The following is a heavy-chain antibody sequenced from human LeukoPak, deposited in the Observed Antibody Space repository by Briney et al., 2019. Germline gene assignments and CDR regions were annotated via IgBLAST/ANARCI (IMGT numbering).Heavy chain of an antibody. D-gene: IGHD3-22*01. J-gene: IGHJ4*02. Sequence: SVKVSCKASGGTFSSYAISWVRQAPGQGLEWMGGIIPIFGTANYAQKFQGRVTITADESTSTAYMELSSLSSEDTAVYYCARGYPFMDSSGYYFNYWGQGTLVTVSS. CDR2: IIPIFGTA. V-gene: IGHV1-69*13. CDR3: ARGYPFMDSSGYYFNY. CDR1: GGTFSSYA.